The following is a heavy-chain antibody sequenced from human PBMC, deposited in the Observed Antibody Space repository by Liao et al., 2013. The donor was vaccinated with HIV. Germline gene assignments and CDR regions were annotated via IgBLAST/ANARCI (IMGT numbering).Heavy chain of an antibody. CDR2: VYHSGST. CDR3: AREKYYDFWSGYYGDYYYYMDV. Sequence: QLQMQESGPGLVKPSETLSLTCTVSGGYISGSNYYWEWIRQPPGKGLEWIGSVYHSGSTYYNPSLKSRVTISIDTSKNHFSLKLSSVTAADTAVYYCAREKYYDFWSGYYGDYYYYMDVWGKGTTVTVSS. J-gene: IGHJ6*03. D-gene: IGHD3-3*01. CDR1: GGYISGSNYY. V-gene: IGHV4-39*07.